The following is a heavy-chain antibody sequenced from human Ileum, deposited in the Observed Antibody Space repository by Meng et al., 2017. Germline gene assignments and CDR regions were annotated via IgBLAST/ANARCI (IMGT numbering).Heavy chain of an antibody. Sequence: QGKLQGSGPGVVKPSGTLSLTCAVSGDSITNTNWWNWVRQPPGKGLEWIGEVYHSGSTNYNPSLQSRVTISIDKSKNQFSLNLTSVTVADTAVYYCARGGLTLERRPLDYWGQGTLVTVSS. D-gene: IGHD1-1*01. CDR3: ARGGLTLERRPLDY. J-gene: IGHJ4*02. CDR2: VYHSGST. V-gene: IGHV4-4*02. CDR1: GDSITNTNW.